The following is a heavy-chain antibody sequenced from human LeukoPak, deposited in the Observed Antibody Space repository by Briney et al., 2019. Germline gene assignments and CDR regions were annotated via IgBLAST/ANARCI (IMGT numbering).Heavy chain of an antibody. CDR3: ARGPSGYSSGWYRAFDI. CDR2: IRYDGSNK. Sequence: GGSLRLSCAASGFTFSSYGMHWVRQAPGKGLEWVAFIRYDGSNKFYADSVKGRFTISRDNSKNTLYLQMNSLRAEDTAVYYCARGPSGYSSGWYRAFDIWGQGTMVTVSS. CDR1: GFTFSSYG. J-gene: IGHJ3*02. D-gene: IGHD6-19*01. V-gene: IGHV3-30*02.